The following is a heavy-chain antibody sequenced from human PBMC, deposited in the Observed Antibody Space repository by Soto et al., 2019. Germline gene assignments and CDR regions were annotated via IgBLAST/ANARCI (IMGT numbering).Heavy chain of an antibody. D-gene: IGHD6-13*01. J-gene: IGHJ6*02. V-gene: IGHV3-23*01. Sequence: GGSLRLSCAASGFTFSSYAMSWVRQAPGKGLEWVSAISGSGGSTYYADSVKGRFTISRDNSKNTLYLQMNSLRAEDTAVYYCAKSWEYYYYYYGMDVWGQGTTVTVSS. CDR3: AKSWEYYYYYYGMDV. CDR2: ISGSGGST. CDR1: GFTFSSYA.